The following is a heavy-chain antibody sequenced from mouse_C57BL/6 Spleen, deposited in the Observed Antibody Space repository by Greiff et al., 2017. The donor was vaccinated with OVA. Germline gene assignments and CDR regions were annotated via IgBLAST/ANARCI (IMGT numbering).Heavy chain of an antibody. D-gene: IGHD2-4*01. CDR3: ARGTDYDAGPYWYFDV. J-gene: IGHJ1*03. CDR2: IYPGSGST. Sequence: QVQLQQPGAELVKPGASVKMSCKASGYTFTSYWITWVKQRPGQGLEWIGDIYPGSGSTNYNETFKSKATLTVDTSSSTAYMQLSSLTSEDSAVYYCARGTDYDAGPYWYFDVWGTGTTVTVSS. CDR1: GYTFTSYW. V-gene: IGHV1-55*01.